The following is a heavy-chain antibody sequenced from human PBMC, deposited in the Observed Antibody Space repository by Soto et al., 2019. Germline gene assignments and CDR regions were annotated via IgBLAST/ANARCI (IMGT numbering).Heavy chain of an antibody. V-gene: IGHV3-30-3*01. Sequence: GGSLRLSCAASGFTFSSYAMHWVRQAPGKGLEWVAVISYDGSNKYYADSVKGRFTISRDNSKNTLYPQMNSLRAEDTAVYYCARDRGGATPFDYWGQGTLVTVSS. CDR1: GFTFSSYA. J-gene: IGHJ4*02. CDR2: ISYDGSNK. D-gene: IGHD1-26*01. CDR3: ARDRGGATPFDY.